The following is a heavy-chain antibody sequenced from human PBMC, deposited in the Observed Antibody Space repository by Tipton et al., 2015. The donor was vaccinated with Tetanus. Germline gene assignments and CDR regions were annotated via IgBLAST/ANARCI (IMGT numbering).Heavy chain of an antibody. D-gene: IGHD4-17*01. V-gene: IGHV3-53*01. CDR3: AKDITYGDNYYYGMDV. CDR2: IYGDGAI. CDR1: GFTVSNNH. Sequence: SLRLSCAASGFTVSNNHMSWVRQAPGKGLEWVSIIYGDGAISYADSVKGRFTISRDNSKNTLYLQMNSLRAEDTAVYYCAKDITYGDNYYYGMDVWGQGTTVTVSS. J-gene: IGHJ6*02.